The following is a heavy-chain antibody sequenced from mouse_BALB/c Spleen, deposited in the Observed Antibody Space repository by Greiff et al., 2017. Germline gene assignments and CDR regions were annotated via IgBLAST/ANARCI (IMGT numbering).Heavy chain of an antibody. D-gene: IGHD2-10*02. Sequence: EVQLQQSGPGLVKPSQSLSLTCTVTGYSITSDYAWNWIRQFPGNKLEWMGYISYSGSTSYNPSLKSRISITRDTSKNQFFLQLNSVTTEDTATYYCARRYGNYVESYYAMDYWGQGTSVTVSS. CDR2: ISYSGST. V-gene: IGHV3-2*02. J-gene: IGHJ4*01. CDR1: GYSITSDYA. CDR3: ARRYGNYVESYYAMDY.